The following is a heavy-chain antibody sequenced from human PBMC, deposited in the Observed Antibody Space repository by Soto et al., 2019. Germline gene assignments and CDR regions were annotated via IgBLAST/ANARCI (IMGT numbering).Heavy chain of an antibody. CDR2: VNSDGSNT. D-gene: IGHD3-9*01. CDR3: AKDWSYGLDV. J-gene: IGHJ6*02. V-gene: IGHV3-74*01. Sequence: GGSLRLSCAASGFSFSNTWMHWFRQAPGKGLVWVSHVNSDGSNTNYADFVKGRFTVSRDNARNTVYLQMNSLRADDTAVYYCAKDWSYGLDVWGQGTTVTVSS. CDR1: GFSFSNTW.